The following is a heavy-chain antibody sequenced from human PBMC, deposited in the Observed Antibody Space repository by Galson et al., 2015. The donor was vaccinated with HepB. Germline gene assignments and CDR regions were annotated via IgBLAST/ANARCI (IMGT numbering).Heavy chain of an antibody. D-gene: IGHD3-16*01. J-gene: IGHJ6*02. CDR1: GFTFTSYV. CDR2: ISGDGITT. V-gene: IGHV3-64*01. Sequence: SLRLSCAASGFTFTSYVMHWARQAPGKGPEYVSSISGDGITTYYAQSVEGRINISRDNSKNTLYLQMDSLRPEDMAIYYCARGVGPGGIWAMDVWGQGTTITVSS. CDR3: ARGVGPGGIWAMDV.